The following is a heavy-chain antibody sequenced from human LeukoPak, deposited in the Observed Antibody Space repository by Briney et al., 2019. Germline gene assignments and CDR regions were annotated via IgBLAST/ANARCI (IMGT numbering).Heavy chain of an antibody. CDR3: ATTARGDCSSTSCYGLGYAFDI. V-gene: IGHV1-69*13. CDR2: IIPIFGTA. Sequence: SVKVSCKASGGTFSSYAISWVRQAPGQGLEWMGGIIPIFGTANYAQKFQGRVTITADESTSTAYMELSSLRSEDTAVYYCATTARGDCSSTSCYGLGYAFDIWGQGTMVTVSS. D-gene: IGHD2-2*01. CDR1: GGTFSSYA. J-gene: IGHJ3*02.